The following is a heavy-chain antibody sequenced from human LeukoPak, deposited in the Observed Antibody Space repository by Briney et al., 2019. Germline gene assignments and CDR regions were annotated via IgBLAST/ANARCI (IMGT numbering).Heavy chain of an antibody. Sequence: PGGSLRLSCAGSGFTSSSYSMNWVRQAPGKGLEWVSSISSSSSYIYYADSVKGRFTISRDNAKNSLYLQINSLRAEDTAVYYCARFFGSSGYYGASYYYGMDVWGQGTTVTVSS. D-gene: IGHD3-22*01. CDR3: ARFFGSSGYYGASYYYGMDV. J-gene: IGHJ6*02. V-gene: IGHV3-21*01. CDR1: GFTSSSYS. CDR2: ISSSSSYI.